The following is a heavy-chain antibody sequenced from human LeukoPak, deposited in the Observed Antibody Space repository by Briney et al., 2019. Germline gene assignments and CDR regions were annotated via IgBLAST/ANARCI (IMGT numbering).Heavy chain of an antibody. V-gene: IGHV1-8*01. Sequence: ASVKVSCKASGYTFTSYDINWVRQATGQGLEWMGWMNPNSGNTGYAQKFQGRATMTRNTSISTAYMELSSLRSEDTAAYYCARGIAAAGTGSYFDYWGQGTLVTVSS. D-gene: IGHD6-13*01. CDR2: MNPNSGNT. J-gene: IGHJ4*02. CDR3: ARGIAAAGTGSYFDY. CDR1: GYTFTSYD.